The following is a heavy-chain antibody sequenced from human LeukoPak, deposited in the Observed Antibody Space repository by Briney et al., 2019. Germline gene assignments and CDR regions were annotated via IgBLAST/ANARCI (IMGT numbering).Heavy chain of an antibody. CDR1: GGFISSYY. J-gene: IGHJ4*02. CDR3: ARGDGQDGNFDY. CDR2: IYYSGST. Sequence: PSETPSLTCTVSGGFISSYYWSWIRQPPGKGLEWIGFIYYSGSTNYNPSLKSRVTISVDTSKNQFSLKLSSVTAADTAVYYCARGDGQDGNFDYWGQGTLVTVSS. D-gene: IGHD5-24*01. V-gene: IGHV4-59*01.